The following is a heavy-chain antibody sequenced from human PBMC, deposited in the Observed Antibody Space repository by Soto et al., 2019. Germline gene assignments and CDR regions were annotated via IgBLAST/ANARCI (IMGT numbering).Heavy chain of an antibody. D-gene: IGHD3-3*01. CDR1: GGSISSGGYY. CDR2: IYYSGST. V-gene: IGHV4-31*03. CDR3: ARVLMIPRQSEHYYFDY. Sequence: PSETLSLTCTVSGGSISSGGYYWSWIRQHPGKGLEWIGYIYYSGSTYYNPSLKSRVTISVDTSKNQFSLKLSSVTAADTAVYYCARVLMIPRQSEHYYFDYWGQGTLVTVSS. J-gene: IGHJ4*02.